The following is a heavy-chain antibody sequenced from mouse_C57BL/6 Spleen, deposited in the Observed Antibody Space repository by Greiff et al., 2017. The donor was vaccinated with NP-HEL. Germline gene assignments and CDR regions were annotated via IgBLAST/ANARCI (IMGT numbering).Heavy chain of an antibody. CDR3: ARSDYSNYGGFAY. CDR1: GYAFSTYW. CDR2: IYPGDGDT. D-gene: IGHD2-5*01. Sequence: VQLQQSGAELVKPGASVKISCKASGYAFSTYWMNWVKQRPGKGLEWIGQIYPGDGDTNYNGKFKGKATLTADKASSTAYMQLSRLTSEDSVVYFCARSDYSNYGGFAYWGQGTLVTVSA. V-gene: IGHV1-80*01. J-gene: IGHJ3*01.